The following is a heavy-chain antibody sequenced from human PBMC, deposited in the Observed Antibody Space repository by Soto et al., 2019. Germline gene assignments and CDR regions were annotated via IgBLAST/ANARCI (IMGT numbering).Heavy chain of an antibody. Sequence: EVQLVESGGGLVQPGGSLRLSCATSGFTFSNYGMSWVRRAPGKGLEWVANIKLDGSEKYYVDSVKGRFTISRDNAKKSLYLQMNSLSAEDTAVYYCARSRTSPDYWGQGTLVTVSS. CDR1: GFTFSNYG. CDR3: ARSRTSPDY. CDR2: IKLDGSEK. V-gene: IGHV3-7*01. J-gene: IGHJ4*02. D-gene: IGHD2-2*01.